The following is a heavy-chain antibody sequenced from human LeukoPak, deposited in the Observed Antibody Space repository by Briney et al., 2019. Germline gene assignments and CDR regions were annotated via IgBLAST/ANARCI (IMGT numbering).Heavy chain of an antibody. CDR1: GFTFSSYT. Sequence: GGSLRLSCVASGFTFSSYTMHWVRQAPGKGLEYVSAISSNGGSTYYANSMKGRFTISRDNSKNTLYLQMGSLRGEDMAVYYCARATSTTNPYCGMYVWGQGTTVTVSS. CDR3: ARATSTTNPYCGMYV. J-gene: IGHJ6*02. D-gene: IGHD2/OR15-2a*01. CDR2: ISSNGGST. V-gene: IGHV3-64*01.